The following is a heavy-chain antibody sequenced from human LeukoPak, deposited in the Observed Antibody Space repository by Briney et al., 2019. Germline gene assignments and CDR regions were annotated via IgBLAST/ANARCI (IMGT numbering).Heavy chain of an antibody. CDR2: ISGSGGST. V-gene: IGHV3-23*01. D-gene: IGHD6-19*01. Sequence: GGPLRLSCAASGFTFSSYAMSWVPQAPGKGLEWVSAISGSGGSTYYADSVKGRFTISRDNSKNTLYLQMNSLRAEDTAVYYCAKEDDDSSGWPNDFDYWGQGTLVTVSS. J-gene: IGHJ4*02. CDR3: AKEDDDSSGWPNDFDY. CDR1: GFTFSSYA.